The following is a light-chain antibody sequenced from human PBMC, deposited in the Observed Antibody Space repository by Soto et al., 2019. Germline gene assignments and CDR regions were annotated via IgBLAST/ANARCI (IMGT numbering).Light chain of an antibody. CDR3: QKYNSAPCT. Sequence: DIQMTQSPSSLSASVGDRVTITCRASQGISNYLAWYQLKPGQVPKLLIYAASTLQSGVPSRFSGSESGTDFTLTISSLHPEDVATYYCQKYNSAPCTFGQGTKVEIK. CDR1: QGISNY. CDR2: AAS. V-gene: IGKV1-27*01. J-gene: IGKJ1*01.